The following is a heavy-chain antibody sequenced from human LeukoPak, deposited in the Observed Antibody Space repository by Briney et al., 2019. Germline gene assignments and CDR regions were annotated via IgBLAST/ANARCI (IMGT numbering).Heavy chain of an antibody. CDR3: ARGPYWKYVNWSFAL. CDR1: GGCYSGYY. J-gene: IGHJ2*01. CDR2: INHSGST. Sequence: ASETLSLTCAVYGGCYSGYYWSWIRQPPGKGLEWIGEINHSGSTNYNPSLKSRVTISVDTSKNQFSLKLSSVTAADTAVYYCARGPYWKYVNWSFALWGRGTLVTVSS. V-gene: IGHV4-34*01. D-gene: IGHD1-7*01.